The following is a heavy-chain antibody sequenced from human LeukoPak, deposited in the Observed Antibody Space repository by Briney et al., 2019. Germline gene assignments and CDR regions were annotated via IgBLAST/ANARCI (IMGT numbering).Heavy chain of an antibody. CDR3: ASGPSLYYEFWSGYYSYYYMDV. V-gene: IGHV1-8*01. Sequence: ASVKVSCKASGYTFTSYDINWVRQATGQGLEWMGWMNPNSGNTGYAQKFQGRVTMTRNTSISTAYMELSSLRSEDTAVYYCASGPSLYYEFWSGYYSYYYMDVWGKGTTVTVSS. CDR1: GYTFTSYD. J-gene: IGHJ6*03. D-gene: IGHD3-3*01. CDR2: MNPNSGNT.